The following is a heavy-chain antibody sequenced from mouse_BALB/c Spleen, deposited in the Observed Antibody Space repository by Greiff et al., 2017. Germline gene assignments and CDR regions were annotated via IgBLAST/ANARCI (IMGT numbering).Heavy chain of an antibody. Sequence: EVQLVESGPGLVKPSQSLSLTCTVTGYSITSDYAWNWIRQFPGNKLEWMGYISYSGSTSYNPSLKSRISITRDTSKNQFFLQLNSVTTEDTATYYCASTGYGNYVPYYFDYWGQGTTLTVSS. J-gene: IGHJ2*01. CDR3: ASTGYGNYVPYYFDY. D-gene: IGHD2-10*02. CDR1: GYSITSDYA. V-gene: IGHV3-2*02. CDR2: ISYSGST.